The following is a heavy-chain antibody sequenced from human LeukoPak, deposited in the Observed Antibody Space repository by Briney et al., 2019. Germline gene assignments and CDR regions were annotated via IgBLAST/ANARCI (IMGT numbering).Heavy chain of an antibody. J-gene: IGHJ6*04. CDR2: INHSGST. CDR3: ARVRITMVRGVINYYYGMDV. CDR1: GGSFSGYY. V-gene: IGHV4-34*01. D-gene: IGHD3-10*01. Sequence: PETLSLTCVVYGGSFSGYYWSWIRQPPGKGLEWIGEINHSGSTNYNPSLKSRVTISVDTSKNQFSLKLSSVTAADTAVYYCARVRITMVRGVINYYYGMDVWGKGTTVTVSS.